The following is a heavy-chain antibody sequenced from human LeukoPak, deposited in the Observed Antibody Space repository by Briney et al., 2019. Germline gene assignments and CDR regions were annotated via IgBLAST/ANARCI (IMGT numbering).Heavy chain of an antibody. CDR3: ARMTTVTPDYFDY. D-gene: IGHD4-17*01. CDR1: GYAFTGYY. Sequence: ASVKVSCKASGYAFTGYYMHWVRQAPGQGLEWMGWISAYNGNTNYAQKLQGRVTMTTDTSTSTAYMELRSLRSDDTAVYYCARMTTVTPDYFDYWGQGTLVTFSS. V-gene: IGHV1-18*04. CDR2: ISAYNGNT. J-gene: IGHJ4*02.